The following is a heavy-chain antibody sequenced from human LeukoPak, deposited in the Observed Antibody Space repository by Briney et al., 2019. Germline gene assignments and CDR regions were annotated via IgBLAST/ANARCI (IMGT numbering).Heavy chain of an antibody. D-gene: IGHD3-3*01. V-gene: IGHV1-46*01. CDR3: ARGVVSTSGYFDL. CDR2: INPSGGTT. J-gene: IGHJ4*02. CDR1: GGTFSSYA. Sequence: SVKVSCKASGGTFSSYAISWVRQAPGQGLEWMGIINPSGGTTQYAQTFQGRVTLTRDTSTNTVYMDLSSLRSEDTAIYFCARGVVSTSGYFDLWGQGTLVTVSS.